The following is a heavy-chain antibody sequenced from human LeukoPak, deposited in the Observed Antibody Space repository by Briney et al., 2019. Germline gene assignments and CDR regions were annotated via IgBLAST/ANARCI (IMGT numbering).Heavy chain of an antibody. D-gene: IGHD6-13*01. CDR1: GGSVSTGSYY. V-gene: IGHV4-61*01. Sequence: SETLSLTCSVSGGSVSTGSYYWSWIRQPPGKGLECIGYIYYSGSSNYNPSLKSRVTISVDTSKNQFSLKLSSVTAADTAVYYCARVPAAGTRAFDIWGQGTMVTVSS. J-gene: IGHJ3*02. CDR2: IYYSGSS. CDR3: ARVPAAGTRAFDI.